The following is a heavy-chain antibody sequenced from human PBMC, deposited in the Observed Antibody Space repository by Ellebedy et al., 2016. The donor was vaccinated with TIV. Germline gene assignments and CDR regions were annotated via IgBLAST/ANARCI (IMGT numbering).Heavy chain of an antibody. V-gene: IGHV3-11*04. D-gene: IGHD4-17*01. CDR3: ARGLLYGDYLNWFDP. J-gene: IGHJ5*02. CDR1: GFTFSDYY. Sequence: GESLKISXAASGFTFSDYYMSWIRQAPGKGLEWVSYISTSSSTIHYADSVKGRFTISRDNAKNSLYLQMNSLRDEDTAVYYCARGLLYGDYLNWFDPWGQGTLVTVSS. CDR2: ISTSSSTI.